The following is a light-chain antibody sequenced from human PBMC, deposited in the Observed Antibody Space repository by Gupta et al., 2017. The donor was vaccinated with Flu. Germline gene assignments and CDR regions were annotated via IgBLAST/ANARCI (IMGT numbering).Light chain of an antibody. V-gene: IGLV2-14*01. CDR1: SSDVGGYNY. CDR2: GVN. J-gene: IGLJ1*01. CDR3: GSYSSTSTYV. Sequence: QSALTQPASLSGSPGQSITISCTGTSSDVGGYNYVSWYQQHPGKAPKLMIYGVNNRPSGVSYRFSGSKSGNTASLTISGLQAEDEADYYCGSYSSTSTYVFGSGTKVTVL.